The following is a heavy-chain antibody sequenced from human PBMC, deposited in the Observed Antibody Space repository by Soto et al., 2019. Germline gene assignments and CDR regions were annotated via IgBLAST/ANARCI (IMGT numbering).Heavy chain of an antibody. Sequence: SETLSLTCTVSGGSISSSSYYWGWIRQPPGKGLEWIGSIYYSGSTYYNPSLKSRVTISVDTSKNQFSLKLSSVTAADTAVYYCARHGVIGEYYYYYGMDVWGQGTTVTVSS. D-gene: IGHD3-16*02. CDR3: ARHGVIGEYYYYYGMDV. CDR1: GGSISSSSYY. J-gene: IGHJ6*02. CDR2: IYYSGST. V-gene: IGHV4-39*01.